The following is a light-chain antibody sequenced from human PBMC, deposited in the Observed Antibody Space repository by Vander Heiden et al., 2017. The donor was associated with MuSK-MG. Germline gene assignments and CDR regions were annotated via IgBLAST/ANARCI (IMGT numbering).Light chain of an antibody. CDR2: GNS. J-gene: IGLJ2*01. CDR1: SSNIGAGYD. V-gene: IGLV1-40*01. CDR3: QSYDSSLSGPV. Sequence: QSVLTQPPSVSGAPGQRVTISCTGSSSNIGAGYDVHWYQQRPGTAPKLLIYGNSKRPSGVPDRSSGSKSGTSASLAITGLQAEDEADYYCQSYDSSLSGPVFGGGTKLTVL.